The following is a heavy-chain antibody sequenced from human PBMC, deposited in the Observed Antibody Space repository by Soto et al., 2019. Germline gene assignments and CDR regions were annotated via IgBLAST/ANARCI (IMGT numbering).Heavy chain of an antibody. CDR1: GGSISSYY. CDR2: IYYSGST. V-gene: IGHV4-59*01. CDR3: ARVDYGSGVDYYFDY. D-gene: IGHD3-10*01. J-gene: IGHJ4*02. Sequence: TSETLSLTCTVSGGSISSYYWSWIRQPPGKGLEWIGYIYYSGSTNYNPSLKSRVTISVDTSKNQFSLKLSSVTAADTAVYYCARVDYGSGVDYYFDYWGQGTLVTVSS.